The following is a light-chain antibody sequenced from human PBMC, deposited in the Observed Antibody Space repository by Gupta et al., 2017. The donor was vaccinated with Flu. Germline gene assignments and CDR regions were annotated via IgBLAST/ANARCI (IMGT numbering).Light chain of an antibody. Sequence: EIVLPQSPATLSLSPGDRAILSCGASQSVNIYLAWYQQKPAQPPRLLMFDASNRGAGIPDRFSGSGWGRDFSLIKITREQEDFAVYYCQQHSGLPIWTFGQGTXLEI. V-gene: IGKV3-11*02. CDR3: QQHSGLPIWT. J-gene: IGKJ1*01. CDR2: DAS. CDR1: QSVNIY.